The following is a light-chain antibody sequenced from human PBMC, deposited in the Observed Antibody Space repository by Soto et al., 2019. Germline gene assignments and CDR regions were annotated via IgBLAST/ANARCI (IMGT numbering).Light chain of an antibody. Sequence: DIVLTQSPGTLSLSPGERATLSCRASQSVSSSYLAWYQQKPGQAPRLLIYGASSRATGFPDRFSGSGSGTDFTLTISRLEPEDCAVYYCQQYGSSLYTFGQGTKLEIK. CDR1: QSVSSSY. CDR2: GAS. CDR3: QQYGSSLYT. V-gene: IGKV3-20*01. J-gene: IGKJ2*01.